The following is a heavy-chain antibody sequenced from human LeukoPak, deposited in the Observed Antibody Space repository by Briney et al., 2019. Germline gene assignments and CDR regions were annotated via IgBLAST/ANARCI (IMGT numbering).Heavy chain of an antibody. Sequence: GGSPGLSCAASGFTFSSYAMSWVRQAPGKGLECVSVIYSGGSTYYADSVKGRFTVSRDNSKNTLYLQMNSLRAEDTAMYYCARGLGYCTSTTCLLPFDYWGQGTLVTVSS. D-gene: IGHD2-2*01. CDR2: IYSGGST. J-gene: IGHJ4*02. CDR3: ARGLGYCTSTTCLLPFDY. CDR1: GFTFSSYA. V-gene: IGHV3-53*01.